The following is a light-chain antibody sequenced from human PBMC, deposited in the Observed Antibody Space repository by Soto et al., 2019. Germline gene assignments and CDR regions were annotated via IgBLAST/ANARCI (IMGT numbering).Light chain of an antibody. CDR1: QSISSNY. Sequence: EIVLTQSPGTLSFSPGERATLSCRASQSISSNYLAWYQQKPGQAPRLLIYGASSRATGIPDRFSGSGSGTDFTLTISRLEPEDFAVYYCQQYGSSPPYPFGQGTKLEIK. J-gene: IGKJ2*01. CDR3: QQYGSSPPYP. CDR2: GAS. V-gene: IGKV3-20*01.